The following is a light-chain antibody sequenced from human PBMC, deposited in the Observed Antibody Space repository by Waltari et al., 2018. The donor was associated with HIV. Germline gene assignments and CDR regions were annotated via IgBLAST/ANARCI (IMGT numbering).Light chain of an antibody. CDR2: SAN. J-gene: IGLJ2*01. CDR3: AEWDDSLSGVV. V-gene: IGLV1-47*02. CDR1: SFNIGRNF. Sequence: QSVLTQTPSASGTPGQRVTIASSGTSFNIGRNFLAWSQPLPRTAPKVLIFSANQRPSGVPYRFSGSKSVTSTSLAISGLRSEYEADYYCAEWDDSLSGVVFGGGTKLTVL.